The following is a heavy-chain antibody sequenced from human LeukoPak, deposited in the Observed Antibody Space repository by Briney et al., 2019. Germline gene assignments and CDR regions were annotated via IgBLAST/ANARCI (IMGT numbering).Heavy chain of an antibody. CDR1: GFTFSSEA. D-gene: IGHD6-13*01. CDR2: ISPAGGTT. Sequence: GGSLRLSCAVSGFTFSSEAMGWVRQLPGGGLEWVSTISPAGGTTYYAESMKGRFTISRDNSKSTLYLQMNSLRVEDTAVYYCTKVRSGSSSWALRVFDYWGQGALATVSS. CDR3: TKVRSGSSSWALRVFDY. J-gene: IGHJ4*02. V-gene: IGHV3-23*01.